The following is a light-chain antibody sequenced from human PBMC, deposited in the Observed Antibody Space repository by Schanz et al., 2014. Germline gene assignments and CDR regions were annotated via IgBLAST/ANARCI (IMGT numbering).Light chain of an antibody. J-gene: IGKJ1*01. CDR2: GAS. Sequence: DIVLTQSPGILSLSPGERATLSCRASQSFSSTYLAWYQQKPGQAPRLLIYGASSRATGIPDRFSGSGSGTDFTLTISRLEPEDFAVYYCQQYASSYRTFGQGTKVEI. V-gene: IGKV3-20*01. CDR1: QSFSSTY. CDR3: QQYASSYRT.